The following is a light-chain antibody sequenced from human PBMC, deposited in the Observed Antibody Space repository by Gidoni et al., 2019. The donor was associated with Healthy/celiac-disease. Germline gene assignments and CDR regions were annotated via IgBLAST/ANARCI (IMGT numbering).Light chain of an antibody. Sequence: EIVLTQSPGTLSLSPGERATLSCRASQSVSSSYLAWYQQKPGQAPRLLIYGASSRATGLPDRFSGSVSGTDFTLTISRLEPEDFAVYYCQQYGSSPRLTFGGGTKVEIK. CDR1: QSVSSSY. CDR2: GAS. CDR3: QQYGSSPRLT. V-gene: IGKV3-20*01. J-gene: IGKJ4*01.